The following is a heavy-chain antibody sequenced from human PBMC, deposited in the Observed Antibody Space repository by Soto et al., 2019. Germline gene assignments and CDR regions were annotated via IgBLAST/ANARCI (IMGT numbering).Heavy chain of an antibody. D-gene: IGHD3-9*01. J-gene: IGHJ6*02. CDR1: GYTFTSYG. CDR2: ISAYNGNT. V-gene: IGHV1-18*01. Sequence: ASVKVSCKASGYTFTSYGISWVRQAPGQGLEWMGWISAYNGNTNYAQKLQGRVTMTTDTSTSTAYMELSSLRSEDTAVYYCARDRYYDILTGYYTEYYYYGMDVWGQGTTVTVSS. CDR3: ARDRYYDILTGYYTEYYYYGMDV.